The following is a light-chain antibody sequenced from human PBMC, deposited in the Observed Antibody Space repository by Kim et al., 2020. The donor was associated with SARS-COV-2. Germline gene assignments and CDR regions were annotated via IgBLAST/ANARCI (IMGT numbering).Light chain of an antibody. CDR2: TAS. CDR1: QSVSNNY. J-gene: IGKJ2*01. CDR3: QLFVSSPYA. Sequence: EVVLTQSPGTLSLSPGERATLSCSASQSVSNNYLAWYQQKPGQAPRLLIYTASSRATGIPDRFSGSGSGTDFTLTISRLEPEDFVVYYCQLFVSSPYAFGQGTKL. V-gene: IGKV3-20*01.